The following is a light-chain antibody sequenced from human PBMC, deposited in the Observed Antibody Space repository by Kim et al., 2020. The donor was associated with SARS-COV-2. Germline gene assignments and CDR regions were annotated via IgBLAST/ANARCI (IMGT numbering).Light chain of an antibody. Sequence: GDRVTITCRASQDIINDLGWYQQNPGRAPKRLIYGASSLQSGVPSRFSGSGSGTEFTLTISSLQPEDFATYFCLQHNTYPITFGQGTLL. V-gene: IGKV1-17*01. CDR3: LQHNTYPIT. CDR2: GAS. CDR1: QDIIND. J-gene: IGKJ5*01.